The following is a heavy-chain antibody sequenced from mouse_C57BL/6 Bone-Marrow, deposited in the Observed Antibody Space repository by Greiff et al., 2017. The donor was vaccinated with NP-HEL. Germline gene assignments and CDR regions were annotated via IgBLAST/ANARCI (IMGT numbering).Heavy chain of an antibody. CDR3: ARCYYGSSSFDY. CDR1: GYTFTSYL. V-gene: IGHV1-72*01. J-gene: IGHJ2*01. CDR2: IDPNSGGT. Sequence: QVHVKQPGAELVKPGASVKLSCKASGYTFTSYLMHWVKQRPGRGLEWIGRIDPNSGGTKYNEKFKSKATLTVDKPSSTAYMQLNSLTSEDSAVYYCARCYYGSSSFDYWGQGTTLTVSS. D-gene: IGHD1-1*01.